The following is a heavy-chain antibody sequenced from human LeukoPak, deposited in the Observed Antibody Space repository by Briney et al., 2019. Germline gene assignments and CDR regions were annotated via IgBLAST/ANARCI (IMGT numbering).Heavy chain of an antibody. CDR2: IRYDGSNK. J-gene: IGHJ3*02. Sequence: GGSLRLSCAASGFTFSSYGMHWVRQAPGKGLEWVAFIRYDGSNKYYADSVKGRFTISRDNSKNTLYLQMKSLRTEDTAVYYCARNLWFGESSDAFDMWGQGTMVTVSS. V-gene: IGHV3-30*02. CDR3: ARNLWFGESSDAFDM. D-gene: IGHD3-10*01. CDR1: GFTFSSYG.